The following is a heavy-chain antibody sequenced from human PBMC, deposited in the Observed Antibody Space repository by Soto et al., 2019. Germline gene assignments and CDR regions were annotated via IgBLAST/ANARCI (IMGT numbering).Heavy chain of an antibody. CDR3: AKEMYPRTVLDSSSPWGDY. CDR1: GFTFSDYG. Sequence: QVQLVESGGGVAQPGRSLRLSCAVSGFTFSDYGMHWVRQAPGKGLEWVAVVSYDGSYKYYADSVKGRFTVSRDLSGNRLFLQMNSLRLEDTAVYFCAKEMYPRTVLDSSSPWGDYWGQGTLVDVSS. D-gene: IGHD6-6*01. V-gene: IGHV3-30*18. J-gene: IGHJ4*02. CDR2: VSYDGSYK.